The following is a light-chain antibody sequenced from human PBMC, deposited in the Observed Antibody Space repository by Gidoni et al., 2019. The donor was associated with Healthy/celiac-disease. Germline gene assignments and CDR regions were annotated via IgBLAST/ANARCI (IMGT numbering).Light chain of an antibody. Sequence: QSALTQPASVSGSPGQSITISCTGTSSDVGGYNYVSWYQQHPGKAPKLMMYDVSNRPSGVSNRFSGSKSGNTASLTISGLQAEDEADYYCSSYTSSSTLPVVFGGGTKLTVL. CDR1: SSDVGGYNY. CDR2: DVS. CDR3: SSYTSSSTLPVV. J-gene: IGLJ2*01. V-gene: IGLV2-14*03.